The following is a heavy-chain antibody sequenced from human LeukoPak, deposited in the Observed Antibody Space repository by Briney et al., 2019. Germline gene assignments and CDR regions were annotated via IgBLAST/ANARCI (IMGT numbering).Heavy chain of an antibody. V-gene: IGHV3-23*01. D-gene: IGHD2-15*01. CDR1: GFTFSTYA. J-gene: IGHJ4*02. CDR3: AKTGYCSGSSCYLGDY. CDR2: ISGSGATT. Sequence: GGSLRLSCTASGFTFSTYAVTWVRQAPGKGLEWVSSISGSGATTYYADSVKGRFTSSRDNSKNTLYLQMNSLRAEDTAVYYCAKTGYCSGSSCYLGDYWGQGTLVTVSS.